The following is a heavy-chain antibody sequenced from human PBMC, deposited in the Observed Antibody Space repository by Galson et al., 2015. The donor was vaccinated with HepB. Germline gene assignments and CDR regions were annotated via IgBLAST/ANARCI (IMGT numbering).Heavy chain of an antibody. D-gene: IGHD2-2*01. Sequence: SLRLSCAASGFTFSSYAMHWVRQAPGKGLEWVAVISYDGSNKYYADSVKGRFTISRDNSKNTLYLQMNSPRAEDTAVYYCARWGDCSSTSCYVTYYYYGMDVWGQGTTVTVSS. CDR3: ARWGDCSSTSCYVTYYYYGMDV. CDR2: ISYDGSNK. V-gene: IGHV3-30-3*01. CDR1: GFTFSSYA. J-gene: IGHJ6*02.